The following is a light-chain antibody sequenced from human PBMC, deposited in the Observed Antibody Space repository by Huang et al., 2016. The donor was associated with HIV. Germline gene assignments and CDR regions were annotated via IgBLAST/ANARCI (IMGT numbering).Light chain of an antibody. CDR3: QQYNNWPPYT. CDR1: EGVSSN. CDR2: GAY. J-gene: IGKJ2*01. V-gene: IGKV3-15*01. Sequence: EIVMTQSPATLSVSPGERAALSCRASEGVSSNLAWYQQKPGQAPRLLIYGAYISATGIPARFSGSGSGTDFTLTITSLQSEDFAVYYCQQYNNWPPYTFGQGTKLEIK.